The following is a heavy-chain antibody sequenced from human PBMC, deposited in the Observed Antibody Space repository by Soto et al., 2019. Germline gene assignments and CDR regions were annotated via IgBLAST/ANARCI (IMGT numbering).Heavy chain of an antibody. Sequence: EVQLVESGGGLVQPVGSLRLSCATSGFILSDCAMNWVRQAPGKGLEWVSYISSSSSVIDYADSVKGRFTVSRYNARTSLYLQMNSLRAEDTAVYYCASDLSSGSNWSYQMDVWGKGTTVTVSS. CDR1: GFILSDCA. CDR3: ASDLSSGSNWSYQMDV. V-gene: IGHV3-48*01. D-gene: IGHD3-10*02. CDR2: ISSSSSVI. J-gene: IGHJ6*03.